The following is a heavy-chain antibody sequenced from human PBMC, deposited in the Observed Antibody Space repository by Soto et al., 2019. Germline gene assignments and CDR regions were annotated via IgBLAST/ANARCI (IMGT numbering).Heavy chain of an antibody. Sequence: QEQLVESGGGLVKPGGSLRLSCAASGFNFNDYYMSWIRQAPGKGLEYIAYISSLNHYNNYADSVKGRFTISIDNAKNSLQLQISRIRSEDTAVDYCARLISRRYFASWRRGTLVTVSS. V-gene: IGHV3-11*06. J-gene: IGHJ4*02. D-gene: IGHD3-9*01. CDR2: ISSLNHYN. CDR1: GFNFNDYY. CDR3: ARLISRRYFAS.